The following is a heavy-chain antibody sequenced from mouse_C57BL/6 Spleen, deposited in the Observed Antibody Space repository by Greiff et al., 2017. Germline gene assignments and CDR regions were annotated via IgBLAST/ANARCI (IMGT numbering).Heavy chain of an antibody. D-gene: IGHD2-4*01. CDR1: GYTFTSYW. Sequence: QVQLQQPGAELVKPGASVKLSCKASGYTFTSYWMHWVKQRPGQGLEWIGMIHPNSGSTNYNEKFKGKATLTVDKSSSTAYMQLSSLTSEDSAVYYCAKGDYDVDGFAYWGQGTLVTVSA. J-gene: IGHJ3*01. CDR2: IHPNSGST. CDR3: AKGDYDVDGFAY. V-gene: IGHV1-64*01.